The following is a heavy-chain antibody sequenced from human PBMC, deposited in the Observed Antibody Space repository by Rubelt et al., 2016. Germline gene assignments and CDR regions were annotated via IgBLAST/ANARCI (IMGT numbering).Heavy chain of an antibody. J-gene: IGHJ4*02. CDR2: MNPNSGNT. Sequence: QVQLVQSGAEVKKPGASVKVSCKASGYTFTSYDINWVRQATGQGLEWMGWMNPNSGNTGYAQRFQGGVTMTRNTSRSTAYMELSSLRYEDTAVYYCARALTRTLTTDPYHFDYWGQGTLVTVSS. D-gene: IGHD4-17*01. CDR3: ARALTRTLTTDPYHFDY. CDR1: GYTFTSYD. V-gene: IGHV1-8*01.